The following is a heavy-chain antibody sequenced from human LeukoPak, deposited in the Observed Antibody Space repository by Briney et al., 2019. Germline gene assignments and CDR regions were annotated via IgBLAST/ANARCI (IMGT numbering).Heavy chain of an antibody. CDR1: GYTFTDYY. CDR3: ARSDSGKYCHGD. Sequence: ASVKVSCKTSGYTFTDYYIHWVRQAPGQGLEWMGWINPDSGDTNYAQKFQGRVTVTSDTSIRTVYMDMSSLRSDDTAVYYCARSDSGKYCHGDWGQGTPVTVSS. D-gene: IGHD1-26*01. CDR2: INPDSGDT. J-gene: IGHJ4*02. V-gene: IGHV1-2*02.